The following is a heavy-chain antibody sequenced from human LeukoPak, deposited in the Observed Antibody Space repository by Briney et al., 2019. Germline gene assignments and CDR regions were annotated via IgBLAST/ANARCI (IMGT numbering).Heavy chain of an antibody. D-gene: IGHD3-22*01. Sequence: PGGSLRLSCAASGFTFDDYGMSWVGQAPGKGLEWVSGINWNGGSTGYADSVKGRFTISRDNAKNSLYLQMNSLRAEDTALYYCARDFGYYDSSGYYLGIFDYWGQGTLVTVSS. CDR3: ARDFGYYDSSGYYLGIFDY. CDR2: INWNGGST. CDR1: GFTFDDYG. J-gene: IGHJ4*02. V-gene: IGHV3-20*04.